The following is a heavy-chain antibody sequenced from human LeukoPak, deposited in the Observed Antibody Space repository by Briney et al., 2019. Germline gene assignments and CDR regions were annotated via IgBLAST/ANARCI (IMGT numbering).Heavy chain of an antibody. V-gene: IGHV4-39*01. CDR2: IYYSGST. J-gene: IGHJ4*02. D-gene: IGHD5-18*01. CDR3: ARGAMVTGFDY. CDR1: GGSISSSSYY. Sequence: PSETLSLTCTVSGGSISSSSYYWGWIRQPPGKGLEWIGSIYYSGSTYYNPSLKSRVTISVDTSKNQFSLKLSSVTAADTAVYYCARGAMVTGFDYWGQGTLVTVSS.